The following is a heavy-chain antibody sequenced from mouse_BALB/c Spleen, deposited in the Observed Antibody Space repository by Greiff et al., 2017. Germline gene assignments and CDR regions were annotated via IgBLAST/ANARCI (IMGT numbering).Heavy chain of an antibody. CDR2: INSNGGST. CDR3: ARDLRELRRYDAMDY. J-gene: IGHJ4*01. D-gene: IGHD2-4*01. Sequence: EVKLMESGGGLVQPGESLKLSCESTEYAFTSHDMSWVRQTPEKRLELVAAINSNGGSTYYPDTSERRFNISRDNTKKTLYLQMSRLRSEDTALYYCARDLRELRRYDAMDYWGQGTSVTVSA. CDR1: EYAFTSHD. V-gene: IGHV5-2*01.